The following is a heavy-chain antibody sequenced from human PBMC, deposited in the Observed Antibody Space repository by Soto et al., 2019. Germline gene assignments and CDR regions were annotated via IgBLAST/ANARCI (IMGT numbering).Heavy chain of an antibody. CDR2: ISAYNGNP. D-gene: IGHD2-15*01. Sequence: QVQLVQSGAEVKKPGASVKVSCKASGYTFTSYGISWVRQAPGQGLEWMGWISAYNGNPNYPQKHQGRVTMTTDTSTSKAYRELRTLSSNDTAVYYCARCHCRGGSGYPDPWGQGTLVTVSS. V-gene: IGHV1-18*01. CDR3: ARCHCRGGSGYPDP. CDR1: GYTFTSYG. J-gene: IGHJ5*02.